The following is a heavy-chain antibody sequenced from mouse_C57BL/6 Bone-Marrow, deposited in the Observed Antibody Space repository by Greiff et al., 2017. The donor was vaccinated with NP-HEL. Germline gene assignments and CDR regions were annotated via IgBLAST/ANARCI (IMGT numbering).Heavy chain of an antibody. CDR2: IYPRSGNT. Sequence: QVQLQQSGAELARPGASVKLSCKASGYTFTSYGISWVKQRTGQGLEWIGEIYPRSGNTYYNEKFKGKATLTADKSSSTAYMELRSLTSEDSAVYFCARWDTTVVEGYFDYWGQGTTLTVSS. D-gene: IGHD1-1*01. V-gene: IGHV1-81*01. J-gene: IGHJ2*01. CDR1: GYTFTSYG. CDR3: ARWDTTVVEGYFDY.